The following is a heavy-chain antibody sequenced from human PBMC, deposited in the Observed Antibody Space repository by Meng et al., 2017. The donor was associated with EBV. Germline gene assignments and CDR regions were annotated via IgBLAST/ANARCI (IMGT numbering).Heavy chain of an antibody. CDR2: IYSGGST. CDR3: ARDSGGFDY. V-gene: IGHV3-53*01. D-gene: IGHD6-19*01. CDR1: GFTVSSHY. Sequence: EGLLVGAGGGLIQPGGSLRHYCAASGFTVSSHYMCWVRQAPGKGLEWVSVIYSGGSTYYADSVKGRFTISRDNSKNTLYLQMNSLRAEDTAVYYCARDSGGFDYWGQGTLVTVSS. J-gene: IGHJ4*02.